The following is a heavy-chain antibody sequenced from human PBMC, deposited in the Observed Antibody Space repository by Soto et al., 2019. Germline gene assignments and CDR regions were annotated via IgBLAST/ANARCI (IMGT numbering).Heavy chain of an antibody. V-gene: IGHV4-61*01. D-gene: IGHD2-15*01. Sequence: SETLSLTCTVSGGSVSSGSYYWSWIRQPPGKGLEWIGYLCCSRSTNYNPSLKSRVTISVDTSKNQFSLKLSSVTAADTASYYCAMWWYCSGGSRYSRSRMDVWGQGTTVTVSS. CDR3: AMWWYCSGGSRYSRSRMDV. CDR1: GGSVSSGSYY. CDR2: LCCSRST. J-gene: IGHJ6*01.